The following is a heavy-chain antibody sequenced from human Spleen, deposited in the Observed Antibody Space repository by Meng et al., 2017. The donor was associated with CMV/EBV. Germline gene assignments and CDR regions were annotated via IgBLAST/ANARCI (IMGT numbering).Heavy chain of an antibody. Sequence: GGSLRLSCAASGFTFSSYAMHWVRQAPGKGLEWVAVISYDGSNKYYADSVKGRFTISRDNAKNSMYLQMNSLRAEDTAVYYCARAVSGSYFVRGAVSDYWGQGTLVTVSS. V-gene: IGHV3-30-3*01. CDR2: ISYDGSNK. CDR3: ARAVSGSYFVRGAVSDY. J-gene: IGHJ4*02. CDR1: GFTFSSYA. D-gene: IGHD1-26*01.